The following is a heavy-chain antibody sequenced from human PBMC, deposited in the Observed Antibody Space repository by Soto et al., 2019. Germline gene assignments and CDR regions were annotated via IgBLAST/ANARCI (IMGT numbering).Heavy chain of an antibody. D-gene: IGHD1-26*01. CDR1: GGSISSSSYY. Sequence: SETLSLTCTVSGGSISSSSYYWGWIRQPPGKGLEWIGSIYSSGSTYYNPSLKSRVTISVDTSKNQFSLELSSVTAADTAVYYSARRRVWGVVIGRAHPRNPWGKGTLGTV. CDR2: IYSSGST. J-gene: IGHJ5*02. V-gene: IGHV4-39*01. CDR3: ARRRVWGVVIGRAHPRNP.